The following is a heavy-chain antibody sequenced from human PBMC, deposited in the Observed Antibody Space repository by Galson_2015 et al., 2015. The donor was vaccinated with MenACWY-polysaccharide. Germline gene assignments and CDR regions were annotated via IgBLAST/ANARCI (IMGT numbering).Heavy chain of an antibody. D-gene: IGHD2-15*01. V-gene: IGHV3-33*01. CDR3: AREGSRIVFHAFDI. CDR1: GLRFSGSG. Sequence: LRLSCAASGLRFSGSGMHWVRQAPGKGLEWVAVIQYDGSNKVYVDSMKGRFTISRDNSKNILFLEMNTLGAEDTAVYYCAREGSRIVFHAFDIWGQGTMVTVSS. J-gene: IGHJ3*02. CDR2: IQYDGSNK.